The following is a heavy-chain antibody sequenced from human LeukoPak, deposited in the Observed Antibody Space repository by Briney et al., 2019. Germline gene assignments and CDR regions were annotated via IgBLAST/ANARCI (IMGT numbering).Heavy chain of an antibody. D-gene: IGHD3-10*01. CDR2: INPSGGST. Sequence: ASVKVSCKASGYTFTSYYMHWVRQAPGQGLEWMGIINPSGGSTSYAQKFQGRVTMTRDTSTSTVYMELSSLRSEDTAVYYCASNYGSGNFYYYYGMDVWGKGTTVTVSS. CDR1: GYTFTSYY. V-gene: IGHV1-46*01. CDR3: ASNYGSGNFYYYYGMDV. J-gene: IGHJ6*04.